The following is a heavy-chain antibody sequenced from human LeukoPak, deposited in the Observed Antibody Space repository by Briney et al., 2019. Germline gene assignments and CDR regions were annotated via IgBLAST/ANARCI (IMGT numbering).Heavy chain of an antibody. V-gene: IGHV3-7*01. CDR3: ARPGRAAFDI. CDR2: IKEDGSEK. D-gene: IGHD1-26*01. Sequence: GGSLRLSCAASGFTFSSYSMNWVRPAPGKGLEWVASIKEDGSEKYYVDSVKGRFTISRDNAKNSLFLQMNSLRAEDTAVYYCARPGRAAFDIWGQGTMVTVSS. J-gene: IGHJ3*02. CDR1: GFTFSSYS.